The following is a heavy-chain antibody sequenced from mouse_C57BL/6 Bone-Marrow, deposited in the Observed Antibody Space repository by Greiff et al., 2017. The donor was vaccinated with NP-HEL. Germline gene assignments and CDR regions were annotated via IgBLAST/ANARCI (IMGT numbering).Heavy chain of an antibody. J-gene: IGHJ2*01. CDR1: DSEVFPIAY. CDR3: ARHYYYGQYYFDY. D-gene: IGHD1-1*01. Sequence: VQLQQSGSELRSPGSSVKLSCKDFDSEVFPIAYMSWVRQKPGHGFEWIGGILPSIGRTIYGEKFEDKATLDADTLSNTAYLELNSLTSEDSAIYYCARHYYYGQYYFDYWGQGTTLTVSS. V-gene: IGHV15-2*01. CDR2: ILPSIGRT.